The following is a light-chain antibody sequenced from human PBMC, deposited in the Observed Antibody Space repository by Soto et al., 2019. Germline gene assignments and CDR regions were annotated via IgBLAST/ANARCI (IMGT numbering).Light chain of an antibody. CDR1: QSVSSTF. V-gene: IGKV3-20*01. CDR3: QQHGSLLWT. CDR2: AAS. J-gene: IGKJ1*01. Sequence: EIVLTQSPGTLSLSPGERASLSCRASQSVSSTFLAWYQQKPGQAPRLLIYAASTRATGIPDRFSGSGSGTDLTLTISRLEPEDFAVYYCQQHGSLLWTFGQGTKVEIK.